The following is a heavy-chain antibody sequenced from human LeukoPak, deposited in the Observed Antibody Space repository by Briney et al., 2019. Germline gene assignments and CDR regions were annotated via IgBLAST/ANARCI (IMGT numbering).Heavy chain of an antibody. CDR2: IYYSGST. V-gene: IGHV4-59*01. CDR3: ASSTGATRDWYYYYMDV. CDR1: GGSISSYY. J-gene: IGHJ6*03. D-gene: IGHD1-26*01. Sequence: PSETLSLTCTVSGGSISSYYWSWIRQPPGKGLEWIGYIYYSGSTNYNPSLKSRVTISVDTSKNQFSLKLSSVTAADTAVYYCASSTGATRDWYYYYMDVWGKGTTVTVSS.